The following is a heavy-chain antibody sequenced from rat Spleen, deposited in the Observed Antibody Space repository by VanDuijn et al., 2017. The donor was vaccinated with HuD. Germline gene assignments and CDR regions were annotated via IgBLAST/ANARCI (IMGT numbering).Heavy chain of an antibody. Sequence: EVQLQESGPGLVKPSQSLSLTCSVTGYSINSIYWAWVRKFPGNKVEWMGYITYSGGTSYNSSLKSRISITRDTSKNQFFLQLNSVTTEDTATYYCARYRNSMGLFDYWGQGLMVTVSS. D-gene: IGHD1-7*01. V-gene: IGHV3-1*01. J-gene: IGHJ2*01. CDR3: ARYRNSMGLFDY. CDR2: ITYSGGT. CDR1: GYSINSIY.